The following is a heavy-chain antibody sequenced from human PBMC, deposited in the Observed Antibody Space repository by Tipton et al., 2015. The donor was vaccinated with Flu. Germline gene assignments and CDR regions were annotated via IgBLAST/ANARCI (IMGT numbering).Heavy chain of an antibody. Sequence: QLVQSGGGLVQPGGSLGLSCSASGFNLSSYEMNWVRQAPGKGLEWVAYMRFDGSNDYHADSVKGRFTISRDNNENTLYLQMTSLRADDTALYYCATDLNVYSSMSVLDYWGQGTLVTVSS. CDR2: MRFDGSND. CDR1: GFNLSSYE. V-gene: IGHV3-30*02. J-gene: IGHJ4*02. D-gene: IGHD6-19*01. CDR3: ATDLNVYSSMSVLDY.